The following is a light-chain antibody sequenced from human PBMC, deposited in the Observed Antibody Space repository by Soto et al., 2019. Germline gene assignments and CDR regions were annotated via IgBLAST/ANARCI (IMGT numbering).Light chain of an antibody. Sequence: DIQMTQSPSTLSASVGDRVTITCLASPSISSWLAWYQQKPGKAPKLLIYDASSLESGVPSRFSGSGSGTEFTLTISSLQPDDFATYYCQQYNSYSPTFGQGTKVDIK. J-gene: IGKJ1*01. V-gene: IGKV1-5*01. CDR3: QQYNSYSPT. CDR2: DAS. CDR1: PSISSW.